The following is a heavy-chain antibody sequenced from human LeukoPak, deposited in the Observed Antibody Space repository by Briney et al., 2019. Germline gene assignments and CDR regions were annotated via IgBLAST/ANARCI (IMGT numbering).Heavy chain of an antibody. CDR2: ISSSSSYI. J-gene: IGHJ5*02. D-gene: IGHD2-2*01. Sequence: GGSLRLSCAASGFTFSSYSMNWVRQAPGKGLEWVSSISSSSSYIYYAGSVKGRFTISRDNAKNSLYLQMNSLRAEDTAVYYCARGRDIVVVPAAFDPWGQGTLVTVSS. CDR1: GFTFSSYS. CDR3: ARGRDIVVVPAAFDP. V-gene: IGHV3-21*01.